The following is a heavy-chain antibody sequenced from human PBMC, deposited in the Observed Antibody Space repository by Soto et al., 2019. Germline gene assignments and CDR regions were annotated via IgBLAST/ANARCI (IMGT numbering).Heavy chain of an antibody. Sequence: QVQLGQSGAEVKKPGDSVKVSCKASGYTFTSYGISWVRQDPGQGLEWMGWISAYNVNPNHAQKLQDRVPMTTDTSTSTAYRELRSVIYDDTAVYYCARAGYCIGGSGYGDYYYYGMDVWGQGTTVTVSS. CDR3: ARAGYCIGGSGYGDYYYYGMDV. CDR1: GYTFTSYG. CDR2: ISAYNVNP. J-gene: IGHJ6*02. V-gene: IGHV1-18*01. D-gene: IGHD2-15*01.